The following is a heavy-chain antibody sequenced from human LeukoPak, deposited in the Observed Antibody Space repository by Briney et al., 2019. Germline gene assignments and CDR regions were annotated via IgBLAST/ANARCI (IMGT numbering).Heavy chain of an antibody. CDR3: PRDYRTGFDY. V-gene: IGHV1-18*01. CDR2: ISTYNGNT. J-gene: IGHJ4*02. Sequence: GASVKVSCKASGHTFTSYGISWVRQAPGQGLEWLGWISTYNGNTHYAQKLQGRVTMTTDTSTTTAYMELRSLRSDDTAVYYCPRDYRTGFDYWGQGTLVTVSS. CDR1: GHTFTSYG. D-gene: IGHD7-27*01.